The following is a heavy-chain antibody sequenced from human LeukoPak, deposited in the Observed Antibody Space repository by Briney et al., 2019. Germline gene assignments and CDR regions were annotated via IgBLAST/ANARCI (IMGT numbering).Heavy chain of an antibody. V-gene: IGHV3-33*01. CDR2: IWYDGSNK. J-gene: IGHJ5*02. D-gene: IGHD6-13*01. CDR1: GFTFSSYG. Sequence: GGSLRLSCAASGFTFSSYGMHWVRQAPGKGLEWVAVIWYDGSNKYYADSVKGRFTISRDNSKNTLYLQMNSLRVEDTAVYYCARDPYSSSWYGNWFDPWGQGTLVTVSS. CDR3: ARDPYSSSWYGNWFDP.